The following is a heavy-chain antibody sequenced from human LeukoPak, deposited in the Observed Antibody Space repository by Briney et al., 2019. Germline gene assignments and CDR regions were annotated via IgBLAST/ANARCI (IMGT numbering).Heavy chain of an antibody. CDR3: ARDLGSSSQVYYCGMDV. Sequence: PGGSLRLSCAASGFTFSSYAMHWVRQAPGKGLEWVAVISYDGSNKYYADSVKGRFTISRDNSKNTLYLQMNSLRAEDTAVYYCARDLGSSSQVYYCGMDVWGQGTTVTVSS. CDR2: ISYDGSNK. D-gene: IGHD6-13*01. J-gene: IGHJ6*02. CDR1: GFTFSSYA. V-gene: IGHV3-30-3*01.